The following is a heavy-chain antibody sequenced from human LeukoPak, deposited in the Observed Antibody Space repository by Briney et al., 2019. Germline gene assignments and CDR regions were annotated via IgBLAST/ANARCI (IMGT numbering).Heavy chain of an antibody. D-gene: IGHD5-12*01. J-gene: IGHJ4*02. Sequence: PSETLSLTCTVSGGSISNYYGSWVRQPAGKGLEWIGRIYASGSTNYNPSLKSRVTMSVDTSKNQFSLKLSSVTAADTAVYYCARDNVDALDYWGQGTLVSVSS. CDR3: ARDNVDALDY. CDR1: GGSISNYY. CDR2: IYASGST. V-gene: IGHV4-4*07.